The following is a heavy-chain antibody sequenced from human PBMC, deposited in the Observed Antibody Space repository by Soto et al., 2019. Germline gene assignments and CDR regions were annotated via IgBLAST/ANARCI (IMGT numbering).Heavy chain of an antibody. D-gene: IGHD1-20*01. CDR3: AREADLGIAFSMGV. J-gene: IGHJ6*04. V-gene: IGHV4-34*01. CDR1: GGSITGYY. Sequence: QVQLQQWGAGLLKPSETLSLTCAVSGGSITGYYWTWIRQPPGKGLEWIGEINQSGSTNYNPSLKSHVTMSVDTSKTQFPLNLKSVTAADTAVYYWAREADLGIAFSMGVWGKGTTVTVSS. CDR2: INQSGST.